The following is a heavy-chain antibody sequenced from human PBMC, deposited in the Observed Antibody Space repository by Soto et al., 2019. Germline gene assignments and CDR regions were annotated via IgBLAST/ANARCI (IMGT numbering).Heavy chain of an antibody. CDR2: IVDSGGST. D-gene: IGHD5-18*01. V-gene: IGHV3-23*01. CDR3: AGGYSYGSRGGY. CDR1: GFTFSNYA. J-gene: IGHJ4*02. Sequence: EVQLLESGGDLVQPGGSLRLSCAASGFTFSNYAMSWVRQAPGKGLEWVSTIVDSGGSTYYADSVKGRFAISRDNSKNTLYLQMNTLRAEDTAVYYCAGGYSYGSRGGYWGQGTLVTVSS.